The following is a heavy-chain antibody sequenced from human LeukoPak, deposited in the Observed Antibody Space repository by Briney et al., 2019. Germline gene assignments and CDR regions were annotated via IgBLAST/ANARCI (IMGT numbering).Heavy chain of an antibody. D-gene: IGHD3-9*01. CDR1: GFTFSNAW. V-gene: IGHV3-15*01. Sequence: GGSLRLSCAASGFTFSNAWMSWVRQAPGKGLEWVGRIKSKIDGETTHYAAPVKGRFTISRDDSKNTLYLQMNSLKTEDAAVYYCTTLYYDILTGYLLDAFDIWGQGTMVTVSS. CDR3: TTLYYDILTGYLLDAFDI. J-gene: IGHJ3*02. CDR2: IKSKIDGETT.